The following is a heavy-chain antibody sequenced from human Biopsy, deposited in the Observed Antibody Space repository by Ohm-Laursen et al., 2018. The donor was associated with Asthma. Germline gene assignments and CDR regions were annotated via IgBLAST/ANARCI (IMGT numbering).Heavy chain of an antibody. CDR3: ARERIAARQRRYYFDY. V-gene: IGHV1-69*01. J-gene: IGHJ4*02. CDR2: IIPIFGTA. Sequence: SSVKVSCKASVGTFSSYAISWVRQAPRQGLEWMGGIIPIFGTANYAQKFQGRVTITADESTSTAYMELSSLRSEDTAVYYCARERIAARQRRYYFDYWGQGTLVTVSS. D-gene: IGHD6-6*01. CDR1: VGTFSSYA.